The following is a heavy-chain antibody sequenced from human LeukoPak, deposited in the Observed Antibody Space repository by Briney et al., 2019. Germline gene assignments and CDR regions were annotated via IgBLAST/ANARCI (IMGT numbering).Heavy chain of an antibody. D-gene: IGHD6-19*01. V-gene: IGHV1-18*01. CDR3: ARADIRAIASSGWYGFDY. Sequence: GASVKVSCKASGYTFNSYGISGVRQAPGQGLEWMGWISAYNGNTNYAQKVQGRVTMTTDTSTSTAYMELRSLRSDDTAVYYCARADIRAIASSGWYGFDYWGQGTLVTVSS. J-gene: IGHJ4*02. CDR1: GYTFNSYG. CDR2: ISAYNGNT.